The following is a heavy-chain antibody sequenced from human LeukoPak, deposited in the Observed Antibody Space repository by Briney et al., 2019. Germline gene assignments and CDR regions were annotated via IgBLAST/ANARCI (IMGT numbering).Heavy chain of an antibody. V-gene: IGHV3-48*01. Sequence: GGSLRLSCAASGFTFSSYAMSWVRQAPGKGLEWVSYISSSSSTIYYADSVKGRFTISRDNAKNSLYLQMNSLRAEDTAVYYCARNRIWAKDRYTIFGVVINFDYWGQGTLVTVSS. D-gene: IGHD3-3*01. CDR3: ARNRIWAKDRYTIFGVVINFDY. CDR1: GFTFSSYA. CDR2: ISSSSSTI. J-gene: IGHJ4*02.